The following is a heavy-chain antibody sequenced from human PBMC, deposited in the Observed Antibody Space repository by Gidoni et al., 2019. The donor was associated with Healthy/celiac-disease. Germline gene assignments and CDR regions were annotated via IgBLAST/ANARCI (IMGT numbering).Heavy chain of an antibody. CDR3: GTGVRFLEWLA. D-gene: IGHD3-3*01. V-gene: IGHV1-69-2*01. Sequence: AQLVQSGAEAKTPGATVKLSCKVSGSTFTHYYMHWVQQAPGKGLEWMGPVDPEDGETMYAEKFQGRVTITADTTTDTAYMELSRRRSRDTAVYYCGTGVRFLEWLAWGQGTLVTVSS. J-gene: IGHJ5*02. CDR2: VDPEDGET. CDR1: GSTFTHYY.